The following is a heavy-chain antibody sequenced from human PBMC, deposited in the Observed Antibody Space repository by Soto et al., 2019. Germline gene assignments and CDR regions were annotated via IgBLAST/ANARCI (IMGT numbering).Heavy chain of an antibody. V-gene: IGHV4-31*01. J-gene: IGHJ6*02. CDR2: IYSSGRT. D-gene: IGHD3-3*01. CDR3: PGFEWLLSYGMDV. Sequence: QVQLQESGPGLVKPSQTLSLTCTVSGDSISSDGYYWSWIRQHPGKGLEWFGYIYSSGRTYYNPSLKSIVTVSVDTSKNQVSLKLSSVTAADTAVYYCPGFEWLLSYGMDVWGQGTTFTVSS. CDR1: GDSISSDGYY.